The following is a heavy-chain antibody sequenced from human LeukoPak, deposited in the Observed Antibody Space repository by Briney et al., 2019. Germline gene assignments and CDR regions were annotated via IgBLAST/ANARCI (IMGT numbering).Heavy chain of an antibody. CDR3: ATESFRKSGIDY. Sequence: GGSLRLSCAVSGFTFTNWMKWVRQAPGEGLEWVGHIKTKSEGGTPDYAQVVKGRITISRDDSKNTLYLQMNSLRADDTALYYCATESFRKSGIDYWGQGTQVTVSS. D-gene: IGHD5-12*01. J-gene: IGHJ4*02. CDR1: GFTFTNW. CDR2: IKTKSEGGTP. V-gene: IGHV3-15*01.